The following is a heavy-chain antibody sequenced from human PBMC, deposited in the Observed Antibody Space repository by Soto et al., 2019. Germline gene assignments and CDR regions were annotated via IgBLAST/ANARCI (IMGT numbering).Heavy chain of an antibody. Sequence: EVQLVESGGGLVQPGGSLRLSCAASGFTFSSSWMSWVRQAPGKGLEWVANIKQDGSEEYYVDSVKGRFTISRDNAKNSLYLQMNSLRAEDTAVYHCVKGGGSWGWRHYYGMDVWGQGTTVTVSS. CDR2: IKQDGSEE. CDR3: VKGGGSWGWRHYYGMDV. V-gene: IGHV3-7*01. CDR1: GFTFSSSW. D-gene: IGHD3-16*01. J-gene: IGHJ6*02.